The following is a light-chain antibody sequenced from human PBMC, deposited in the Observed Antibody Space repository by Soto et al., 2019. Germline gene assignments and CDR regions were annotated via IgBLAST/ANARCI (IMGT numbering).Light chain of an antibody. CDR3: HQYGSSQLP. J-gene: IGKJ3*01. Sequence: EIVLTQSPGTLSLSPGERATLSCRASQSVTSSSLAWYQQKPGQTPRLLMYGAYSRATGIPDRFSGRGSGTDCALTISILEPEDFAVYDCHQYGSSQLPFGPGTKVDI. V-gene: IGKV3-20*01. CDR2: GAY. CDR1: QSVTSSS.